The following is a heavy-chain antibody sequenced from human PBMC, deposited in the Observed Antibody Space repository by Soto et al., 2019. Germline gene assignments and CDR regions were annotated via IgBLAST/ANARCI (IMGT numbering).Heavy chain of an antibody. V-gene: IGHV1-69*01. CDR2: IIPIFGTA. CDR3: ARGGEDIVVVPAAIHYGMDV. Sequence: QVQLVQSGAEVKKPGSSVKVSCKASGGTFSSYAISWVLQAPGQGLEWMGGIIPIFGTANYAQKFQGRVTITEDESTSPAYMELSSLRSEDTAVYYCARGGEDIVVVPAAIHYGMDVWGQGTTVTVSS. J-gene: IGHJ6*02. D-gene: IGHD2-2*01. CDR1: GGTFSSYA.